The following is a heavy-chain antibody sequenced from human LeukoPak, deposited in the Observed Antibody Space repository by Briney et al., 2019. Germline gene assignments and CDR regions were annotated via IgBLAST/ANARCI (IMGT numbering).Heavy chain of an antibody. V-gene: IGHV4-4*09. Sequence: SETLSLTCTVSGDSINDHYWSWIRQPPGEGPEWIGYIYSNVNPHHKPSLKSRVNLTINTSKKQFPLKPGSVTAADTGVYYCARQTCRGATCYRVDRYYYMDVWGKGTTVTVSS. D-gene: IGHD2-15*01. J-gene: IGHJ6*03. CDR2: IYSNVNP. CDR1: GDSINDHY. CDR3: ARQTCRGATCYRVDRYYYMDV.